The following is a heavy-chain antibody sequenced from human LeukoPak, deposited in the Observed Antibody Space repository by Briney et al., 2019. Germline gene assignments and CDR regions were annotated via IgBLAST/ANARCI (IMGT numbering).Heavy chain of an antibody. V-gene: IGHV3-21*01. J-gene: IGHJ5*02. CDR1: GFTFSSYW. CDR3: ARVGGGLHSNYPFWFDP. CDR2: ISSSSSYI. D-gene: IGHD4-11*01. Sequence: PGGSLRLSCAASGFTFSSYWMSWVRQAPGKGLEWVSSISSSSSYIYSADSVKGRFTISRDNTKNSLYLQMNSLRAEDTAVYYCARVGGGLHSNYPFWFDPWGQGTLVTVSS.